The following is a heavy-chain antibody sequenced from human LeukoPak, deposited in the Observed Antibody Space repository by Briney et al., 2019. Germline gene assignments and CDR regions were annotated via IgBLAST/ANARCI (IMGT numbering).Heavy chain of an antibody. V-gene: IGHV4-34*01. CDR1: GGSISSYY. CDR2: INHSGST. J-gene: IGHJ4*02. D-gene: IGHD3-10*01. Sequence: SETLSLTCTVSGGSISSYYWSWIRQPPGKGLEWIGEINHSGSTNYNPSLKSRVTISVDTPKNQFSLKLSSVTAADTAVYYCARIGGITMVRGVVDYWGQGTLVTVSS. CDR3: ARIGGITMVRGVVDY.